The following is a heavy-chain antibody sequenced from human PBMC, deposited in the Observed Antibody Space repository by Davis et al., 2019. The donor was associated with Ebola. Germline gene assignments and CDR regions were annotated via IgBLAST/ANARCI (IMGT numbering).Heavy chain of an antibody. CDR3: ATDYGAS. Sequence: ESLKISCAASGFTVSSNYMSWIRQPPGKGLEWIGEINHNGGTNYNPSLKSRVTISLDTSKNQFSLRLSSVTAADTAVYYCATDYGASWGQGTLVTVSS. J-gene: IGHJ4*02. CDR2: INHNGGT. V-gene: IGHV4-34*08. D-gene: IGHD4-17*01. CDR1: GFTVSSNY.